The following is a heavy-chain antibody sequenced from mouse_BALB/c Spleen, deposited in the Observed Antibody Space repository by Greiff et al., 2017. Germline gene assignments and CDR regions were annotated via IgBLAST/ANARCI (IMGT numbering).Heavy chain of an antibody. CDR3: ARGIYYDYGYWYFDV. J-gene: IGHJ1*01. Sequence: EVQVVESGGGLVKPGGSLKLSCAASGFTFSSYAMSWVRQTPEKRLEWVASISSGGSTYYPDSVKGRFTISRDNARNILYLQMSSLRSEDTAMYYCARGIYYDYGYWYFDVWGAGTTVTVSS. CDR2: ISSGGST. CDR1: GFTFSSYA. D-gene: IGHD2-4*01. V-gene: IGHV5-6-5*01.